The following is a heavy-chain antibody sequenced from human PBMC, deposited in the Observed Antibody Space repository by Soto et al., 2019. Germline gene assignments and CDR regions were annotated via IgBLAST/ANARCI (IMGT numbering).Heavy chain of an antibody. CDR2: ISYDGSNK. CDR1: GFTFSSYA. CDR3: ARETSSSWYLGAFDI. V-gene: IGHV3-30-3*01. Sequence: QVQLVESGGGVVQPGRSLRLSCAASGFTFSSYAMHWVRQAPGKGLEWVAVISYDGSNKYYADSVKGRFTISRDNSKNTLYLQMNSLRAEDTAVYYCARETSSSWYLGAFDIWGQGTMVTVSS. D-gene: IGHD6-13*01. J-gene: IGHJ3*02.